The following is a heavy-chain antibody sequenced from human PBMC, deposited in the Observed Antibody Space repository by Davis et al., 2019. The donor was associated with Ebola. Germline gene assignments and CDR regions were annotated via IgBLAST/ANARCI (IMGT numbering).Heavy chain of an antibody. Sequence: ASVKVSCKASGYTFTGYYMHWVRQAPGQGLEWMGWINPNSGGTNYAQKFQGRVTMTRDTSISTAYMELSRLRSEDTAVYYCAREKQLDYYYMDVWGKGTTVTVSS. J-gene: IGHJ6*03. D-gene: IGHD6-13*01. CDR1: GYTFTGYY. V-gene: IGHV1-2*02. CDR3: AREKQLDYYYMDV. CDR2: INPNSGGT.